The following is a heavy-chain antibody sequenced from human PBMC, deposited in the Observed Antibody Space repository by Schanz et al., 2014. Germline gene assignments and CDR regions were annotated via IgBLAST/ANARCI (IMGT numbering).Heavy chain of an antibody. Sequence: EVQLVESGGGFVQPGGSLGLSCVVSGFTVSSDHMSWVRQAPGKGLEWLSYIATSSSTRHYADSVKGRFTISRDNAKNSLFLQMNSLRAEDTAVYYCAKQIHYDILTVTRNWGQGTLXTVSS. CDR1: GFTVSSDH. D-gene: IGHD3-9*01. V-gene: IGHV3-48*01. CDR2: IATSSSTR. J-gene: IGHJ4*02. CDR3: AKQIHYDILTVTRN.